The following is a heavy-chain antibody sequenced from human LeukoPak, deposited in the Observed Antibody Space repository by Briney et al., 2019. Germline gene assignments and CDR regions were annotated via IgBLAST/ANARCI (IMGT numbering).Heavy chain of an antibody. CDR2: ISSSSSYI. CDR1: GFTFSSYS. V-gene: IGHV3-21*01. J-gene: IGHJ4*02. Sequence: GGSLRLSCAASGFTFSSYSMNWVRQAPGKGLEWVSSISSSSSYIYYADSVKGRFTISRDNAKNSLYLQMNSLRAEDTAVYYCATMYYDILTGRPIDYWGQGTLVTVSS. CDR3: ATMYYDILTGRPIDY. D-gene: IGHD3-9*01.